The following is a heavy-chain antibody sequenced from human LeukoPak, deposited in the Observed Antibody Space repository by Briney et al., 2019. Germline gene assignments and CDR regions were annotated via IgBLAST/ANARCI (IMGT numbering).Heavy chain of an antibody. Sequence: PWGSLRLPCSASGFTFSSYAMSWVRQAPGKGLEWVSAISGSGGSTYYADSVKGRFTISRDNSKNTLYLQMNSLRAEDTAVYYCAKVLLWFGEPRYFDLWGRGTLVTVSS. CDR2: ISGSGGST. CDR1: GFTFSSYA. J-gene: IGHJ2*01. CDR3: AKVLLWFGEPRYFDL. V-gene: IGHV3-23*01. D-gene: IGHD3-10*01.